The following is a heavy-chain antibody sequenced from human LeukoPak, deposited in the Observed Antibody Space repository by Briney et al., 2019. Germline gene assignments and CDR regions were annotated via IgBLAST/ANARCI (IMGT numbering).Heavy chain of an antibody. CDR1: GFSFSSFG. CDR3: ARVGVTYCSSTSCYPDY. J-gene: IGHJ4*02. CDR2: LPSNGDEE. Sequence: GGSLRLSCATSGFSFSSFGMHWVRQAPGKGLEHLAFLPSNGDEEYYADSAKGRFTISRDNSKNTLYLQMNSLRAEDTAVYYCARVGVTYCSSTSCYPDYWGQGTLVTVSS. V-gene: IGHV3-30*02. D-gene: IGHD2-2*01.